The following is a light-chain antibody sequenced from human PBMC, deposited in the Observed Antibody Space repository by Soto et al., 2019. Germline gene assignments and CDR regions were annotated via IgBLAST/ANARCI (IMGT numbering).Light chain of an antibody. CDR1: QSVSSS. V-gene: IGKV3-15*01. J-gene: IGKJ1*01. CDR3: QQYNNWWT. Sequence: EVVMTQSPATLSMSPGERATLSCRASQSVSSSLAWYQQKPGQAPRLLIYGASTRATGIPDRFSCSGSEPEFTLTISSLQAEDFAIYYCQQYNNWWTFGQGPKVEI. CDR2: GAS.